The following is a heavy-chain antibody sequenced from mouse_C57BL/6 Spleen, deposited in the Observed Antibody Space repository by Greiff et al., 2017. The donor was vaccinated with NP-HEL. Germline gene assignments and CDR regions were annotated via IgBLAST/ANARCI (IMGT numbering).Heavy chain of an antibody. J-gene: IGHJ2*01. Sequence: QVQLQQSGPELVKPGASVKISCKASGYAFSSSWMNWVKQRPGKGLEWIGRIYPGDGDTNYNGKFKGKATLTADKSSSTAYMQLSSLTSEDSAVYFCARGIIYYGRLDYWGQGTTLTVSS. CDR3: ARGIIYYGRLDY. V-gene: IGHV1-82*01. D-gene: IGHD1-1*01. CDR1: GYAFSSSW. CDR2: IYPGDGDT.